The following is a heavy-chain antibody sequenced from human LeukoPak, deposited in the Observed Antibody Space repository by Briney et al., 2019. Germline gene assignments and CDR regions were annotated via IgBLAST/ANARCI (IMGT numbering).Heavy chain of an antibody. J-gene: IGHJ4*02. Sequence: PGGSLRLSCAASGFNISTNKMNWVRQAPGKGLGWVSVIFGGDTYYADSVKGRFTISRDASKNTLYLQMTSLRPEDTAVYYCARKYSGYEVDYWGQGTLVTVSS. V-gene: IGHV3-66*02. D-gene: IGHD5-12*01. CDR1: GFNISTNK. CDR2: IFGGDT. CDR3: ARKYSGYEVDY.